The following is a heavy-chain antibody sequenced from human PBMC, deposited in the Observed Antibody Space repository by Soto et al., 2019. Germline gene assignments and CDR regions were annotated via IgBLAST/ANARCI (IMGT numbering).Heavy chain of an antibody. D-gene: IGHD3-16*01. V-gene: IGHV4-34*01. CDR3: ARRGVWGTDNWFDP. Sequence: EPLSLTCAVYGGSFSGYYWSWIRQPPGKGLEWIGEINHSGSTNYNPSLKSRVTISVDTSKNQFSLKLSSVTAADTAVYYCARRGVWGTDNWFDPWGQGTLVTVSS. CDR1: GGSFSGYY. CDR2: INHSGST. J-gene: IGHJ5*02.